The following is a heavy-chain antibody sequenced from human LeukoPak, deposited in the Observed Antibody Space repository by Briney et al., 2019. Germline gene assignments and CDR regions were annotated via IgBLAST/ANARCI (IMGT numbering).Heavy chain of an antibody. CDR2: INDNGGQR. V-gene: IGHV3-23*01. Sequence: GGSLRLSCAASGFAFKNYAMTGVRQAPGKGLQWVSNINDNGGQRHYADSVKGRFTISRDNSKNTLFLQMDSLRAEDTAVYYCAKTQWKVGATDYFDYWGHGILVTVSS. D-gene: IGHD1-26*01. CDR3: AKTQWKVGATDYFDY. J-gene: IGHJ4*01. CDR1: GFAFKNYA.